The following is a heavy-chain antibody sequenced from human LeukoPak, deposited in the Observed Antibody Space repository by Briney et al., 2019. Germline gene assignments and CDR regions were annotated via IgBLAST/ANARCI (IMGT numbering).Heavy chain of an antibody. J-gene: IGHJ4*02. CDR3: ARSSSPAVAGTSDY. D-gene: IGHD6-19*01. CDR1: GFTFSSYS. CDR2: ISSSSSYI. Sequence: PGGSLRLSRAASGFTFSSYSMNWVRQAPGKGLEWVSSISSSSSYIYYADSVKGRFTISRDNAKNSLYLQMNSLRAEDTAVYYCARSSSPAVAGTSDYWGQGTLVTVSS. V-gene: IGHV3-21*01.